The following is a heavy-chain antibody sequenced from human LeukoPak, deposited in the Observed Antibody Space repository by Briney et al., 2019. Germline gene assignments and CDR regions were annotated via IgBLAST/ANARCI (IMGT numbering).Heavy chain of an antibody. Sequence: GGSLRLSCAASGFTFSSYSMNWVRQAPGKGLEWVSSISSSSSYIYYADSVKGRFTISRDNAKNSLYLRMNSLRAEDTAVYYCARDSDVLTTYYYGSGSSLFDYWGQGTLVTVSS. CDR2: ISSSSSYI. D-gene: IGHD3-10*01. V-gene: IGHV3-21*01. CDR3: ARDSDVLTTYYYGSGSSLFDY. J-gene: IGHJ4*02. CDR1: GFTFSSYS.